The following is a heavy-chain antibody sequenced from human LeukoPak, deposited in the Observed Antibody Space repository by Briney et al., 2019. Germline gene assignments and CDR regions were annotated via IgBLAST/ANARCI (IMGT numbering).Heavy chain of an antibody. V-gene: IGHV4-34*01. D-gene: IGHD6-25*01. Sequence: SDTLSLTCAVYGGSFSGFYWSWIRHVPGKGLEWIGEINYTGSTSYNPSLKTRVTISVDTSQNQFFLLLPSVTAADTAVYYCARVAGYLPTRWFDPWGQGTHVTVSS. CDR2: INYTGST. J-gene: IGHJ5*02. CDR1: GGSFSGFY. CDR3: ARVAGYLPTRWFDP.